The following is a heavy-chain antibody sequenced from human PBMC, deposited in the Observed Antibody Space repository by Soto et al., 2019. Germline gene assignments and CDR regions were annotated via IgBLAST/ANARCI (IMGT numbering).Heavy chain of an antibody. V-gene: IGHV4-34*01. CDR1: GGPFSGFY. Sequence: QVQLHQWGAGLLKPSETLSLTCAVYGGPFSGFYWSWIRQSQGKGLEWLGEVRHTGSTNYNPSLKTRVSISADTSKNQVSLRLTSVTAADTAVYYCATDSTSTHYGMDVWGQGTTVTVS. CDR3: ATDSTSTHYGMDV. D-gene: IGHD2-2*01. CDR2: VRHTGST. J-gene: IGHJ6*02.